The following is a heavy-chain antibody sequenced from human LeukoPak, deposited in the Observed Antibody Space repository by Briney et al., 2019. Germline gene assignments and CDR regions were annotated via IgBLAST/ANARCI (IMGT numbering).Heavy chain of an antibody. Sequence: GGSLRHSCTASRFTFSSYGMHWVRQAPGKGLEGVAAIGYAETDKFYTDSVKGRFTISRDNSKSTLDLQMHSLRSEDTAVYYCARGGGAVPYIRNALDMWGQGTMVTVSS. CDR1: RFTFSSYG. J-gene: IGHJ3*02. V-gene: IGHV3-33*01. CDR2: IGYAETDK. D-gene: IGHD3-16*01. CDR3: ARGGGAVPYIRNALDM.